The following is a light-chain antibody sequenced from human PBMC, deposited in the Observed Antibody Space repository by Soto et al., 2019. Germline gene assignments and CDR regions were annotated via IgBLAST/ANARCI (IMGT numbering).Light chain of an antibody. CDR2: GTS. V-gene: IGKV3-20*01. CDR1: QRVSGSY. J-gene: IGKJ4*01. CDR3: QQYTSSPLT. Sequence: IVLTQSPDTLSLSPGERATLSCRASQRVSGSYLAWYQQKPGQAPRLLIFGTSSRATGIPDRFSGSGSGTDFTLTISRLEPEDFAVYYCQQYTSSPLTFGGGTEVEIK.